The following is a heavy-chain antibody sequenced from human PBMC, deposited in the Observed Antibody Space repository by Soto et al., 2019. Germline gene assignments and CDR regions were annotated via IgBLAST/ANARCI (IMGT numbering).Heavy chain of an antibody. Sequence: QVQLVQSGAEVKKPGASVKVSCKASGYTFTSYAMHWVRQAPGQRLEWMGWINAGNGNTKYSQKFQGRVTITRDTSASAAYMELRGLSSEDPAVYSCARDTGSSYGYNWGQGTLVTVSS. V-gene: IGHV1-3*01. CDR3: ARDTGSSYGYN. J-gene: IGHJ4*02. CDR1: GYTFTSYA. D-gene: IGHD5-18*01. CDR2: INAGNGNT.